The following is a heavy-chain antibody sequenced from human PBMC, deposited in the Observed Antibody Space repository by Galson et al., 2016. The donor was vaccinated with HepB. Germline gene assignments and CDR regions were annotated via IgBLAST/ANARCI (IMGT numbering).Heavy chain of an antibody. D-gene: IGHD2-15*01. Sequence: SLRLSCAASGFTFSNAWMTWVRQAPGKGLEWVGRIKRRTDGESTDYTAPVKGRFTISRDNSKNTLYLKMNSLRAEDTAVYYCARARRPVVVAATHIMGTTSGDAFAIWGQGAMVTVSS. V-gene: IGHV3-15*01. CDR3: ARARRPVVVAATHIMGTTSGDAFAI. CDR2: IKRRTDGEST. CDR1: GFTFSNAW. J-gene: IGHJ3*02.